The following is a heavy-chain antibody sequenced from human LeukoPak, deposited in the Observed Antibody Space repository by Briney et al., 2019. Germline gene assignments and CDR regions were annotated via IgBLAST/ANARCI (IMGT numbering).Heavy chain of an antibody. J-gene: IGHJ5*02. CDR3: AKDPDSSSWYP. CDR2: INSDGSST. Sequence: GGSLRLSCAASGFTFSSYWMHWVRQAPGKGLVWVSRINSDGSSTSYADSVKGRFTISRDNAKNTLYLQMNSLRAEDTAVYYCAKDPDSSSWYPWGQGTLVTVSS. V-gene: IGHV3-74*01. CDR1: GFTFSSYW. D-gene: IGHD6-13*01.